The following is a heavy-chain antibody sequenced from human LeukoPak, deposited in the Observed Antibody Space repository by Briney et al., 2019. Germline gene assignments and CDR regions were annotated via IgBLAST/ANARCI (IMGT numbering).Heavy chain of an antibody. CDR1: GYTFTSYY. CDR2: IIPIFGTA. V-gene: IGHV1-69*06. D-gene: IGHD6-13*01. CDR3: ARSSGTGISNYYYYGMDV. Sequence: SVKVSCKASGYTFTSYYMHWVRQAPGQGLEWMGGIIPIFGTANYAQKFQGRVTITADKSTSTAYMELSSLRSEDTAVYYCARSSGTGISNYYYYGMDVWGKGTTVTVSS. J-gene: IGHJ6*04.